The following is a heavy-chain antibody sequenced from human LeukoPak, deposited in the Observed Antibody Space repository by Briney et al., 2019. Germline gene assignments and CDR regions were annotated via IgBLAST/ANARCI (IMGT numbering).Heavy chain of an antibody. CDR1: GFTFSSYA. D-gene: IGHD4-17*01. CDR2: ISYDGSNK. CDR3: ARATTVTGPDV. Sequence: GRSLRLSCAASGFTFSSYAMHWVRQAPGKGLEWVAVISYDGSNKYYADSVKGRFTISRDNSKNTLYLQMSSLRAEDTAVYYCARATTVTGPDVWGQGTTVTVSS. J-gene: IGHJ6*02. V-gene: IGHV3-30-3*01.